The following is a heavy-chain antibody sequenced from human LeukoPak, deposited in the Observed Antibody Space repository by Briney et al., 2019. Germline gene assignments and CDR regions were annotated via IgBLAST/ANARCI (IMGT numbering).Heavy chain of an antibody. J-gene: IGHJ6*03. D-gene: IGHD2-15*01. V-gene: IGHV4-38-2*02. CDR1: NYSISSGYY. CDR2: INHSGSS. Sequence: SETLSLTCTVSNYSISSGYYWSWIRQPPGKGLEWIGKINHSGSSNYNPSLKSRVTISVDTSKNQFSLKLSSVTAADTAVYYWARAVVVRNRRYYYYYYMDVWGKGTTVIVSS. CDR3: ARAVVVRNRRYYYYYYMDV.